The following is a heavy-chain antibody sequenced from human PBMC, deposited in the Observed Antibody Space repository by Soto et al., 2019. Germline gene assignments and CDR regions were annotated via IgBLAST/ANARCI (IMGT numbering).Heavy chain of an antibody. Sequence: QVRLVDSGGDVGQPGWSLRLSCEVSGLDFSTFGMHWVRQAPGKGLEWVAVIWADGSQRYYVDSVKGRFTVSRDNPKSTLYLQMTSLRVEDTAKYFCVSSHDMPIWGQGTLVTVSS. D-gene: IGHD1-1*01. CDR1: GLDFSTFG. V-gene: IGHV3-33*03. CDR3: VSSHDMPI. CDR2: IWADGSQR. J-gene: IGHJ1*01.